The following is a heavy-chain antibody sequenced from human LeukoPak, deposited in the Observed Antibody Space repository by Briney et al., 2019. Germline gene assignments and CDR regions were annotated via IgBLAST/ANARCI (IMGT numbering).Heavy chain of an antibody. Sequence: PGGSLRLSCAASGYTFSSYSMNWVRQAQGKGLEWVSSISSSSSYIYYADSVNGRFTISRDNAKNSLYLQMNSLRAEDTAVFYCSRGRPDKNYDFWSGANTPNYFDYWGQGTLVTVSS. J-gene: IGHJ4*02. CDR1: GYTFSSYS. D-gene: IGHD3-3*01. CDR2: ISSSSSYI. V-gene: IGHV3-21*01. CDR3: SRGRPDKNYDFWSGANTPNYFDY.